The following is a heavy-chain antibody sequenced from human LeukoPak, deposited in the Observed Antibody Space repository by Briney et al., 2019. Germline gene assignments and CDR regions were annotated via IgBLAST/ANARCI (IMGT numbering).Heavy chain of an antibody. Sequence: PSETLSLTCTVSGGFISSNSYYWGWLRQPPGKGLEWIVSIYYSGSTYYNSSLKSRVTISVDTSKNQFSLKLSSVTAADTAVYYCARHTHSYYYGSGSPFDYWGQGTLVTVSS. CDR1: GGFISSNSYY. CDR3: ARHTHSYYYGSGSPFDY. V-gene: IGHV4-39*01. D-gene: IGHD3-10*01. CDR2: IYYSGST. J-gene: IGHJ4*02.